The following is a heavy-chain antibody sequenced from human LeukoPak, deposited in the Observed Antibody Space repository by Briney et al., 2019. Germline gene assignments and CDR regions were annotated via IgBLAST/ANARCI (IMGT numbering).Heavy chain of an antibody. V-gene: IGHV4-39*01. J-gene: IGHJ3*02. D-gene: IGHD4-11*01. CDR2: IYYSGST. CDR1: GGSISSSSYY. Sequence: SETLSLTCTVSGGSISSSSYYWGWIRQPPGKGLEWIGSIYYSGSTYYNPSLKSRVTISVDTSKNQFSLKLSSVTAADTAVYYCARVRYSNLGAFDIWGQGTMVTVSS. CDR3: ARVRYSNLGAFDI.